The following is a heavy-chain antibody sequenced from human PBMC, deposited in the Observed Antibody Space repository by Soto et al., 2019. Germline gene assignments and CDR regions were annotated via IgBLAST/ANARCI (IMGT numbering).Heavy chain of an antibody. Sequence: EVQLVESGGGLVQPGGSLRLSCAASGFTFSSYSMNWVRQAPGKGLEWVSYISSSSSTIYYADSVKGRFTISRDNAKNSLYLQMNSLRAEDTAVYYCARDPPLYSSSSVHYFDYWGQGTLVTVSS. CDR3: ARDPPLYSSSSVHYFDY. J-gene: IGHJ4*02. CDR2: ISSSSSTI. CDR1: GFTFSSYS. V-gene: IGHV3-48*01. D-gene: IGHD6-6*01.